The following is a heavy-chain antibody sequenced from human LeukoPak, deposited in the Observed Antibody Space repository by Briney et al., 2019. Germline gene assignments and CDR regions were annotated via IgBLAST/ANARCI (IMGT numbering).Heavy chain of an antibody. Sequence: GGSLRLSCAASEFTFSSHWMHWVRQVPGKGLVWVSRINSDGSSTTYADSVKGRFTISRDNAKNTLYLQMNSLRVEDTAVYYCVRSIYYFDFWGRGTLVTVSS. CDR2: INSDGSST. V-gene: IGHV3-74*01. J-gene: IGHJ4*02. D-gene: IGHD3-10*01. CDR3: VRSIYYFDF. CDR1: EFTFSSHW.